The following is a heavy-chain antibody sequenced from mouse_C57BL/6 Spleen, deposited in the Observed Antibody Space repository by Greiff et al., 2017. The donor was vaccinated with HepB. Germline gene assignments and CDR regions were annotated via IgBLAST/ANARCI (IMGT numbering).Heavy chain of an antibody. CDR2: IYPGSGST. D-gene: IGHD2-4*01. CDR1: GYTFTSYW. Sequence: VQLQQPGAELVKPGASVKMSCKASGYTFTSYWITWVKQRPGQGLEWIGDIYPGSGSTNYNEKFKSKATLTVDTTSRTAYMQLSSLTAEDSADYYCARRNYDDGRYFDVWGTGPAVTVSS. V-gene: IGHV1-55*01. CDR3: ARRNYDDGRYFDV. J-gene: IGHJ1*03.